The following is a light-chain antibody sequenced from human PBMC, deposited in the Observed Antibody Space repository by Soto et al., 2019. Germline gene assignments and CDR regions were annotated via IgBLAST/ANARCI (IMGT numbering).Light chain of an antibody. CDR2: KAS. CDR3: QQTSRFPLT. J-gene: IGKJ4*01. V-gene: IGKV1-12*01. CDR1: QGISSW. Sequence: IQMNQSTFSVSASVGDRVTITCRASQGISSWLSWYQQKPGKSPTLLIYKASNLQTGVPSRFSGSGSGTDFTLTISSLQPEDFATYYCQQTSRFPLTLGGGTKVDIK.